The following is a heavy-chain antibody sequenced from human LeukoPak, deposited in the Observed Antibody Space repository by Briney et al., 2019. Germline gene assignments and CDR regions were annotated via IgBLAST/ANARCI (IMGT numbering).Heavy chain of an antibody. Sequence: SETLSLTCAVYGGSFSGYYWSWIRQPPGKGLEWIGEINHSASTNYNPSLKSRVTISVDTSKNQFSLKLSSVTAADTAVYYCARDHGSGSYYRANPNPFDYWGQGTLVTVSS. J-gene: IGHJ4*02. CDR3: ARDHGSGSYYRANPNPFDY. CDR1: GGSFSGYY. CDR2: INHSAST. D-gene: IGHD3-10*01. V-gene: IGHV4-34*01.